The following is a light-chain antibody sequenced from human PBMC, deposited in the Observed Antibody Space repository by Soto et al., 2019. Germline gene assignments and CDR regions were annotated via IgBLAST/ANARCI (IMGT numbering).Light chain of an antibody. Sequence: QSALTQPPSASGSPGQSVTISCTGTSSDVGAFNYVSWYQQHPGKAPKLLIFEINKRPSGVPDRFSASKSGNTASLTVSGLQAEDEADYYCSSYAGSNIYVFGGGTKVTVL. CDR2: EIN. CDR1: SSDVGAFNY. V-gene: IGLV2-8*01. CDR3: SSYAGSNIYV. J-gene: IGLJ1*01.